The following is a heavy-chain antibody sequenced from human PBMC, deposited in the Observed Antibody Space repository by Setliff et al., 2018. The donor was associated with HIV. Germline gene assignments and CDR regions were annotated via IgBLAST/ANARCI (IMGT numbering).Heavy chain of an antibody. CDR1: GGSISSGDYY. V-gene: IGHV4-31*03. J-gene: IGHJ4*02. Sequence: SETLSLTCTVSGGSISSGDYYWSWIRQHPREGLEWIGYIYYTGSTYYNPSLKSRVTISVDTSKNQFSLKLSSVTAADTAVYYCARAPFYYGSGSYQTFDYWGQGTLVTVSS. D-gene: IGHD3-10*01. CDR3: ARAPFYYGSGSYQTFDY. CDR2: IYYTGST.